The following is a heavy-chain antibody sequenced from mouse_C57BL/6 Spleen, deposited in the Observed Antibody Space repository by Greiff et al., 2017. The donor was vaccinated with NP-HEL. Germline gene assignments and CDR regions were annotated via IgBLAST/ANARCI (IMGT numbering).Heavy chain of an antibody. Sequence: LQESGPELVKPGASVKISCKASGYAFSSSWMNWVKQRPGKGLEWIGRIYPGDGDTNYNGKFKGKATLTADKSSSTAYMQLSSLTSEDSAVYFCARSRDYYGSSYFYFDYWGQGTTLTVSS. CDR2: IYPGDGDT. V-gene: IGHV1-82*01. D-gene: IGHD1-1*01. CDR3: ARSRDYYGSSYFYFDY. J-gene: IGHJ2*01. CDR1: GYAFSSSW.